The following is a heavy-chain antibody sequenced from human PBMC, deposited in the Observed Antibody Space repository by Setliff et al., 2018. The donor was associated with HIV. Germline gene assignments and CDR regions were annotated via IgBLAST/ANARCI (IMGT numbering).Heavy chain of an antibody. V-gene: IGHV1-2*02. CDR3: ARGVQSPPHYSYYYMDV. CDR1: GYTFTGYY. Sequence: ASVKVSCKASGYTFTGYYMHWVRQAPGQGLEWMGWINPNNGGTNYAQKVHGRVTMTRDTSISTACMELSRLRSDETAVYYCARGVQSPPHYSYYYMDVWGEGTMVTVSS. CDR2: INPNNGGT. J-gene: IGHJ6*03.